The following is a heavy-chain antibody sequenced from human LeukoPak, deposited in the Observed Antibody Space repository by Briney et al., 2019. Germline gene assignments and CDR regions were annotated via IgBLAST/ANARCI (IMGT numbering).Heavy chain of an antibody. CDR1: GGSISGTNW. D-gene: IGHD1-26*01. CDR2: ISLAGQT. Sequence: TSGTLSLTCGVSGGSISGTNWWSWVRQPPGQGLEWIGEISLAGQTNYNPSLNGRVTMSLDKSSNQLSLHLTSVTAADTATYFCSRESGPFCPFGYWGQGTLVIVSS. J-gene: IGHJ4*02. CDR3: SRESGPFCPFGY. V-gene: IGHV4-4*02.